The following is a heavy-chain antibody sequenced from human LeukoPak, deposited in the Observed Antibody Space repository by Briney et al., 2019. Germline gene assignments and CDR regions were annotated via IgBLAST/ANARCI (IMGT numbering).Heavy chain of an antibody. D-gene: IGHD5-18*01. Sequence: ASVKVSCKASGYTFTSYGISWVRQAPGQGLEWMGWISAYNGNTNYAQKFQGRVTITADKSTSTAYMELSSLRSEDTAVYYCAREVSAMASFDYWGQGTLVTVSS. V-gene: IGHV1-18*01. CDR2: ISAYNGNT. J-gene: IGHJ4*02. CDR1: GYTFTSYG. CDR3: AREVSAMASFDY.